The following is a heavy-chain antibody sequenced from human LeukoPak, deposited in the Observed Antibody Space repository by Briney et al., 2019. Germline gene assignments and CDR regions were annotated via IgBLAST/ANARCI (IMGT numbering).Heavy chain of an antibody. CDR3: ASPLSGTLWEFHY. Sequence: SETLSLTCTVSGGSISSYYWSWIRQPAGKGLEWIGRIYTSGSTNYNPSLKSRVTLSVDTSKNQFSLKLSSVTAADTAVYYCASPLSGTLWEFHYWGQGTLVTVSS. D-gene: IGHD3-3*01. CDR1: GGSISSYY. V-gene: IGHV4-4*07. J-gene: IGHJ4*02. CDR2: IYTSGST.